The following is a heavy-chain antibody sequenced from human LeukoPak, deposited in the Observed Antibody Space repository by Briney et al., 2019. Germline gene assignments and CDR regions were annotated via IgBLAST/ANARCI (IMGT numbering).Heavy chain of an antibody. CDR2: IYHSGST. Sequence: PSETLSLTCTVSGYSISSGFYWGWIRQPPGKGLEWIGSIYHSGSTYYNPSLKSRVTISLDTSKNQFSLKLSSVTAADTAVYYCARAPMGYDFWSGYYTEYYFDYWGQGTLVTVSS. V-gene: IGHV4-38-2*02. J-gene: IGHJ4*02. D-gene: IGHD3-3*01. CDR1: GYSISSGFY. CDR3: ARAPMGYDFWSGYYTEYYFDY.